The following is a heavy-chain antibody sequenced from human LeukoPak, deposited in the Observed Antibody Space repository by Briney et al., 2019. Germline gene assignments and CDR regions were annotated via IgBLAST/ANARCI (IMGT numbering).Heavy chain of an antibody. CDR3: AKSSVTSWNTVDY. Sequence: PGGSLRLSCAASGFTFSSYWMSWVRQAPGKGLEWVANIKEDGSEKYYVDSVTGPLTISRDTAKSSLYLQMNSLRAEDTAVYYCAKSSVTSWNTVDYWGQGTLVTVSS. CDR2: IKEDGSEK. J-gene: IGHJ4*02. D-gene: IGHD1/OR15-1a*01. CDR1: GFTFSSYW. V-gene: IGHV3-7*02.